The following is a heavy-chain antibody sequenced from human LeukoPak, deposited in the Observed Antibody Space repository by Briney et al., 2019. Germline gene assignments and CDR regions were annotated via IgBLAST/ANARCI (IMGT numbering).Heavy chain of an antibody. CDR2: IDYSGST. J-gene: IGHJ4*02. CDR1: GDFISSYY. V-gene: IGHV4-59*12. CDR3: ARDRAGYSGYFDY. Sequence: SETLSLTCTVSGDFISSYYWSWIRRPPGKGLECIGYIDYSGSTNYNPSLKSRVTISVDTSKNQFSLKLSSVTAADTAVYYCARDRAGYSGYFDYWGQGTLVTVSS. D-gene: IGHD3-9*01.